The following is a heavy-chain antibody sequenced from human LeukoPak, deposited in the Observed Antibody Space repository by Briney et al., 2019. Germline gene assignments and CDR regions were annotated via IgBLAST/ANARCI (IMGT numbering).Heavy chain of an antibody. Sequence: PSETLSLPCTVSGCSVSSDTYYWSWIRQAPGKGLEWIGYLYPSGSTHYSPSLRSRVTISVNTSMNRFSLKLRSVTAADTAVSFCARVYWEVVTSTVLGWFDLWVQGTLVTVSS. J-gene: IGHJ5*02. D-gene: IGHD2/OR15-2a*01. CDR2: LYPSGST. V-gene: IGHV4-61*01. CDR3: ARVYWEVVTSTVLGWFDL. CDR1: GCSVSSDTYY.